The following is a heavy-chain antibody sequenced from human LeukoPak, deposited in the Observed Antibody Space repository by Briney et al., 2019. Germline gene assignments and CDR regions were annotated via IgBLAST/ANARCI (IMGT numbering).Heavy chain of an antibody. Sequence: GGSQRLSCAASGFTLSISCTHWARQSPGKARVWVSRIIGDGRKTSYAHSVNGRFPIPRHNAENTLSLKKHSLRAEDTTVFHCTRGGSYPFDLWGEGTLVSVSS. D-gene: IGHD1-26*01. CDR3: TRGGSYPFDL. CDR1: GFTLSISC. V-gene: IGHV3-74*01. J-gene: IGHJ4*02. CDR2: IIGDGRKT.